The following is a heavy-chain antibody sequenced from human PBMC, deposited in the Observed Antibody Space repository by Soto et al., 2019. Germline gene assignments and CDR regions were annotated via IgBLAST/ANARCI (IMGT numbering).Heavy chain of an antibody. CDR3: ARDWAMNV. CDR2: ISTDGSST. V-gene: IGHV3-74*01. CDR1: GFTFNSYW. Sequence: EVQLVESGGGLVQPGGSLRLSCAASGFTFNSYWMHWVRQAPGKGLVWVSRISTDGSSTSYADSVKGRFTISRDNAKNTLYLQMNSPRAEDTAVYYCARDWAMNVWGQGTTVTVSS. D-gene: IGHD3-16*01. J-gene: IGHJ6*02.